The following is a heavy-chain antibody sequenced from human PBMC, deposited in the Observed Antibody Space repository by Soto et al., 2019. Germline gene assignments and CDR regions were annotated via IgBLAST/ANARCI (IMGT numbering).Heavy chain of an antibody. J-gene: IGHJ3*02. V-gene: IGHV4-34*01. CDR1: GGSVNSGNYY. CDR2: MSHRCGT. Sequence: QVQLQQWGAGLLKPSETLSLTCAVFGGSVNSGNYYWSWIRQPPGKGLEWIEEMSHRCGTHFHPSLKSRVTISVDTSKNQVSLKMSSVTAADTALYYCARVERGTATTVVDAFDIWGPGTMVTVSS. CDR3: ARVERGTATTVVDAFDI. D-gene: IGHD1-1*01.